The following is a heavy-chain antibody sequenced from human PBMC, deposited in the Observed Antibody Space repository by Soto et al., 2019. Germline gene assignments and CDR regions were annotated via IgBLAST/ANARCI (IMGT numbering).Heavy chain of an antibody. D-gene: IGHD3-22*01. CDR3: ARDRVEGDCDSSGYSL. Sequence: EVQLVESGGGLVKPGGSLRLSCAASGFTFSTYTMNWVRQAPGKGLEWVSSISSSSTYIYYADSLKGRFTISRDNAKNSLYLQMNGLRAEDTAVYYCARDRVEGDCDSSGYSLWGQGALVTVSS. CDR2: ISSSSTYI. CDR1: GFTFSTYT. J-gene: IGHJ4*02. V-gene: IGHV3-21*01.